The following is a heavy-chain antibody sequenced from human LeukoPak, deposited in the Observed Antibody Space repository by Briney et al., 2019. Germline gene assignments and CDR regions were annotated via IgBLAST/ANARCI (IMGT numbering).Heavy chain of an antibody. CDR2: IYYSGNT. J-gene: IGHJ3*02. D-gene: IGHD1-1*01. CDR1: GGSISNYY. Sequence: SETLSLTCTVSGGSISNYYWSWIRQPPGKGLECIGYIYYSGNTNYNPSLKSRVTISVHTSKNQFSLKLSSVTAADTAVYYCTRDVGTYAFDILGQGTMVTVSS. V-gene: IGHV4-59*01. CDR3: TRDVGTYAFDI.